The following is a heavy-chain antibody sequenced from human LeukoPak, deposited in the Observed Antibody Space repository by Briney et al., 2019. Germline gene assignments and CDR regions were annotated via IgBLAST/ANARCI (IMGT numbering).Heavy chain of an antibody. V-gene: IGHV3-30-3*01. J-gene: IGHJ4*02. CDR3: ARLIVGATTSVGDY. Sequence: GGSLRLSCAASGFTFSNHAMNWVRQAPGKGLEWVTTISFDGTDKYYADSVKGRFTISRDNSKNTLYLQMNSLRAEDTAVYYCARLIVGATTSVGDYWGQGTLVTVSS. CDR1: GFTFSNHA. D-gene: IGHD1-26*01. CDR2: ISFDGTDK.